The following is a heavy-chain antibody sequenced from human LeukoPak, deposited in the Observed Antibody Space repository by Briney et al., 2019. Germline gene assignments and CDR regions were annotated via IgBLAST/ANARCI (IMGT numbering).Heavy chain of an antibody. CDR3: PRKYDSSGYFDY. D-gene: IGHD3-22*01. V-gene: IGHV3-23*01. CDR1: GFSFGGYA. CDR2: ISGGGDSA. Sequence: PGGFLRLSCIASGFSFGGYAMSWVRQAPGKGLEWVSAISGGGDSAYYADSVKGRFTISRDNSKNTLYLQMNSLRAEDTAVYYCPRKYDSSGYFDYWGQGTLVTVSS. J-gene: IGHJ4*02.